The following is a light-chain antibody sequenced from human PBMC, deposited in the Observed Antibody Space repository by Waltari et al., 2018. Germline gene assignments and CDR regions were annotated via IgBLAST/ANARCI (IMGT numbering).Light chain of an antibody. Sequence: DIQMTQSPSSLSASIGDRVTITCRASQIISTSLNWYQQKAGQAPKLLIYAASSLQGGVPSRFSGSGSDTDFTLTISGLQPEDCATYYCQQSYFSPHTFGQGTRVEI. J-gene: IGKJ1*01. CDR3: QQSYFSPHT. CDR2: AAS. CDR1: QIISTS. V-gene: IGKV1-39*01.